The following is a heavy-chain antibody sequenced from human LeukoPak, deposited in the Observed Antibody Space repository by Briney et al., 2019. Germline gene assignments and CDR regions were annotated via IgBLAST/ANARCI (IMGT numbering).Heavy chain of an antibody. CDR1: GYTFTGYY. D-gene: IGHD3-16*02. CDR2: INPNSGGT. J-gene: IGHJ3*02. Sequence: ASVTVSCKASGYTFTGYYMHWVRQAPGQGLEWMGWINPNSGGTNYAQKFQGRVTMTRDTSISTAYMELSRLRSDDTAVYYCARDLRYYDYVWGSYRSHEDAFDIWGQGTMVTVSS. V-gene: IGHV1-2*02. CDR3: ARDLRYYDYVWGSYRSHEDAFDI.